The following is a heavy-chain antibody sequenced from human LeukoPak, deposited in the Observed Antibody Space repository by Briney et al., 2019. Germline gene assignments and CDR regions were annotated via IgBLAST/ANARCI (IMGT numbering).Heavy chain of an antibody. CDR1: GFTFSGYW. D-gene: IGHD4-17*01. CDR2: ISSSSSTI. CDR3: ARDPMRRNDYGDYDDAFDI. V-gene: IGHV3-48*01. Sequence: GGSVRLSCEVSGFTFSGYWMNWVRQAPGKGLEWVSYISSSSSTIYYADSVKGRFTISRDNAKNSLYLQMNSLRAEDTAVYYCARDPMRRNDYGDYDDAFDIWGQGTMVTVSS. J-gene: IGHJ3*02.